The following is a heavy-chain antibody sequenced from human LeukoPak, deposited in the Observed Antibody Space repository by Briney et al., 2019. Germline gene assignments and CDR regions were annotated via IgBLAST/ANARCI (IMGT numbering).Heavy chain of an antibody. Sequence: SETPSLTCSVSGGSISSYYWSWIRQPPGKGREWSGYIYYSGSTNYNPSLKSRVTISVDTSKNQFSLKLSSVTAADTAVYYCPRQVRYYDSRGPYYFYSWGQGTLVTVS. J-gene: IGHJ4*02. D-gene: IGHD3-22*01. CDR2: IYYSGST. CDR1: GGSISSYY. CDR3: PRQVRYYDSRGPYYFYS. V-gene: IGHV4-59*08.